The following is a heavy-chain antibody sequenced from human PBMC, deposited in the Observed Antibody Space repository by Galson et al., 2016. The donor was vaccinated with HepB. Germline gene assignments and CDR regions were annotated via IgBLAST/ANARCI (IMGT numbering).Heavy chain of an antibody. CDR3: ARSPNTIYTGTHLGLDY. CDR1: GFTFRSYA. D-gene: IGHD3-9*01. CDR2: ISDDGINK. J-gene: IGHJ4*02. Sequence: SLRLSCAASGFTFRSYAMHWVRQAPGKGLEWVAVISDDGINKDYADSVKGRFTISRDNSKNTLSMQMNSLRVEDTAVYYCARSPNTIYTGTHLGLDYWGQGTLVTVSS. V-gene: IGHV3-30-3*01.